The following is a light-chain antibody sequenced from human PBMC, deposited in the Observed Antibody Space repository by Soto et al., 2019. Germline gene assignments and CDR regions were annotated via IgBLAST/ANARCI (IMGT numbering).Light chain of an antibody. CDR3: QSCDSSLSGSVV. Sequence: QSVLTQPPSVSGAPGQTVTISCTGSSSNIGANYDVEWYQQLPETAPKLLIYGNSNRPSGVPDRFSGSKSGTSASLTITGLQAEDEADYFCQSCDSSLSGSVVFGGGTKLTVL. CDR2: GNS. J-gene: IGLJ2*01. V-gene: IGLV1-40*01. CDR1: SSNIGANYD.